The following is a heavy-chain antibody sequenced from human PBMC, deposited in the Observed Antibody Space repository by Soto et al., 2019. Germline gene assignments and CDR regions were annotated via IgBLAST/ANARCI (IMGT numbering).Heavy chain of an antibody. D-gene: IGHD2-21*02. CDR1: GFTFSSYW. CDR2: IKQDGSEK. CDR3: ASEGAYCGGDCFVEYYYYGMDV. V-gene: IGHV3-7*03. J-gene: IGHJ6*02. Sequence: EVQLVESGGGLVQPGGSLRLSCAASGFTFSSYWMSWVRQAPGKGLEWVANIKQDGSEKYYVDSVKGRFTISRDNAKNSLYLQMNSLRAEDTAVYYCASEGAYCGGDCFVEYYYYGMDVWGQGTTVTVSS.